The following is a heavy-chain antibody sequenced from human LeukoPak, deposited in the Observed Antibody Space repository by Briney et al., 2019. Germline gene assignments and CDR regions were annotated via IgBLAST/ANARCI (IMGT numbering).Heavy chain of an antibody. CDR1: GFTFSDYY. J-gene: IGHJ4*02. Sequence: GGSLRLSCAASGFTFSDYYMSWIRQAPGKGLEWVSYISSSGSTIYYADSVKGRFTISRDNAKNSLYLQMNSLRAEDTAVYHCARDLLYYGSGRFPPNDYWGQGTLVTVSS. CDR2: ISSSGSTI. CDR3: ARDLLYYGSGRFPPNDY. V-gene: IGHV3-11*04. D-gene: IGHD3-10*01.